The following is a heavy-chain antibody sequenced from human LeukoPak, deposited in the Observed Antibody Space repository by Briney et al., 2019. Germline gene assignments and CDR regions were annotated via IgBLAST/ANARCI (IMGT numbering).Heavy chain of an antibody. CDR1: GGTFSSYA. CDR2: IIPIFGTA. V-gene: IGHV1-69*05. D-gene: IGHD6-13*01. J-gene: IGHJ4*02. CDR3: ARQSYSLAAAGRENY. Sequence: SVKVSCKASGGTFSSYAISWVRQAPGQGLEWMGGIIPIFGTANYAQKFQGRVTITTDESTSTAYMELSSLRSEDTAVYYCARQSYSLAAAGRENYWGQGTLVTVSS.